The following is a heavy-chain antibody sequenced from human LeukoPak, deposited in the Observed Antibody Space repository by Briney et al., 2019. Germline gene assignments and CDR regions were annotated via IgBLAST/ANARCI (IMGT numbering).Heavy chain of an antibody. CDR2: IYTSGTAT. D-gene: IGHD1-26*01. Sequence: PETLSLTCTVSDDPINSGVYYWNWIRQPAGKGLEWIGHIYTSGTATNSNPSLKSRVAISLDTSKNHFSLKLSSVTAADTAVYYCARAKKSSGRSRYFYLDVWGKGTTVTVSS. J-gene: IGHJ6*03. CDR3: ARAKKSSGRSRYFYLDV. V-gene: IGHV4-61*09. CDR1: DDPINSGVYY.